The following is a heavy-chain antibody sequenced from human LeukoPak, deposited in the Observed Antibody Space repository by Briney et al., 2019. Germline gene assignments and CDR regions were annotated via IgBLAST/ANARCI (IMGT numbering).Heavy chain of an antibody. CDR1: GGSFSGYY. D-gene: IGHD3-10*01. J-gene: IGHJ5*02. CDR3: ARRGAMVRGVIIGWFDP. CDR2: INHSGST. Sequence: PSETLSLTCAVYGGSFSGYYWSWIRQPPGKGLEWIGEINHSGSTNYNPSLKSRVTISVDTSKNQFSLKLSSVTAADTAVYYCARRGAMVRGVIIGWFDPWGQGTLVTVSS. V-gene: IGHV4-34*01.